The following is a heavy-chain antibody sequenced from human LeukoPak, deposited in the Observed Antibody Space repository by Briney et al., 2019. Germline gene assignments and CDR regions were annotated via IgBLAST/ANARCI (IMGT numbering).Heavy chain of an antibody. CDR1: GYTFTSYD. CDR3: ARGPVDTAMVVDY. D-gene: IGHD5-18*01. V-gene: IGHV1-8*01. Sequence: ASVKVSCKASGYTFTSYDINWVRQATGQGREWMGWMNPNSGNTGYAQKFQGRVTMTRNTSISTAYMELSSLRSEDTAVYYCARGPVDTAMVVDYWGQGTLVTVSS. J-gene: IGHJ4*02. CDR2: MNPNSGNT.